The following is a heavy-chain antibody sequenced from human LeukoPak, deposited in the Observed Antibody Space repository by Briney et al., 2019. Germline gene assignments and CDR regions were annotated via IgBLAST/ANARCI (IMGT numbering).Heavy chain of an antibody. CDR1: GFTVSSNY. J-gene: IGHJ4*02. CDR2: IYSGGST. V-gene: IGHV3-53*04. Sequence: GGSLRLSCAASGFTVSSNYMSWVRQAPGKGLEWVSVIYSGGSTYYADSVKGRFTISRHNSKNTLYLQMNSLRAEDTDVYYCARVSAYCGGDCFIDYWGQGKLVTVSS. D-gene: IGHD2-21*02. CDR3: ARVSAYCGGDCFIDY.